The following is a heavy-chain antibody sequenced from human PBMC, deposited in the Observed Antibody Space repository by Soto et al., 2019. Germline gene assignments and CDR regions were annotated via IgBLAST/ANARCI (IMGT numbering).Heavy chain of an antibody. CDR2: IKSKTDGGTT. V-gene: IGHV3-15*07. J-gene: IGHJ3*02. Sequence: GGSLRLSCAASGFTFITAWMNLIRQAPGKGLEWVGRIKSKTDGGTTEYAASAKGRFTISGDDSKSIDYLQMNSLKTEDTAVYYCTRLHITMIVVVSSGAFDIGGQGIMVTVSS. CDR3: TRLHITMIVVVSSGAFDI. D-gene: IGHD3-22*01. CDR1: GFTFITAW.